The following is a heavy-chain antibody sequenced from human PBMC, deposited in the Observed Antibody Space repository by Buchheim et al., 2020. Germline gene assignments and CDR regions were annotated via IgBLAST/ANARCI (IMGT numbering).Heavy chain of an antibody. CDR1: GGSVSSSNW. V-gene: IGHV4-4*02. J-gene: IGHJ6*03. Sequence: QVQLQQWGAGLLKPSETLSLTCAVSGGSVSSSNWWSWVRQPPGKGLEWIGEIYHSGSTNYNPSLKSRVTMSVDTSKHQFSLNLSSVTAADTAVYYCARPYYYYMDVWGKGTT. CDR3: ARPYYYYMDV. CDR2: IYHSGST.